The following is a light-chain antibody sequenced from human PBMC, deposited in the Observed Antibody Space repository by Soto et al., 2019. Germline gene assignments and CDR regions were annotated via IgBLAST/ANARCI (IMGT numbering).Light chain of an antibody. V-gene: IGKV3-15*01. J-gene: IGKJ1*01. CDR1: QSVGSN. CDR2: DSS. Sequence: EIVMTQSPGTLSVSPGERVTLSCRASQSVGSNLAWYQQKPGQPPKVLIYDSSIRATGVPARFSGGGSGTEFTLTISSLQSEDFALYFCQQYDNWPPWTFGQGTKVDI. CDR3: QQYDNWPPWT.